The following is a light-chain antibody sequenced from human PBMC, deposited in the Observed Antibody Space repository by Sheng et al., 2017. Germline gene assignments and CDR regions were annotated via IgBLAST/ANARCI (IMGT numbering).Light chain of an antibody. V-gene: IGKV1-17*01. Sequence: DLQMTQSPSSLSASVGDRVTITCRTSQGITTDLGWYQQKPGKAPKRLIYAASSLQSGVPSRFSGSGSGTDFTLTISCLQSEDFATYYCQQYYSYPQTFGQGTKVEIK. CDR1: QGITTD. J-gene: IGKJ1*01. CDR3: QQYYSYPQT. CDR2: AAS.